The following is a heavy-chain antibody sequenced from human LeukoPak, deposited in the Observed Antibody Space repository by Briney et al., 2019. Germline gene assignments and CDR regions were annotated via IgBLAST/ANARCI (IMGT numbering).Heavy chain of an antibody. CDR2: IYRNGST. D-gene: IGHD3-3*01. J-gene: IGHJ4*02. Sequence: SETLSLTCTVSGYSLSSGYFWGWIRQPPGKGLEWFGSIYRNGSTYYNPSLKSGDPISVDTSKNHFSLKLSSVAATDTAVYYCAREHNFWIMYYRDTYYFDYWGQGTLVTVSS. CDR3: AREHNFWIMYYRDTYYFDY. V-gene: IGHV4-38-2*02. CDR1: GYSLSSGYF.